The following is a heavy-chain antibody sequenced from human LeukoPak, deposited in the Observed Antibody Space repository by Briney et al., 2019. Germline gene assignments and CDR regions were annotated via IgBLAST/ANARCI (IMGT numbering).Heavy chain of an antibody. V-gene: IGHV4-39*01. CDR2: IYYSGST. J-gene: IGHJ4*02. D-gene: IGHD3-3*01. CDR1: GGSISSGGYY. CDR3: ARLSPSGYHSDY. Sequence: SETLSLTCAVSGGSISSGGYYWGWIRQPPGKGLEWIGSIYYSGSTYYNPSLKSRVTISVDTSKNQFSLKLSSVTAADTAVYYCARLSPSGYHSDYWGQGTLVTVSS.